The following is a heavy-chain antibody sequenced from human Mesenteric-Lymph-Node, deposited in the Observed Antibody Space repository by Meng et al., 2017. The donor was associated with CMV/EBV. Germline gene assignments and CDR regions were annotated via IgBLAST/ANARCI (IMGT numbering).Heavy chain of an antibody. CDR1: GFTFDTYW. Sequence: GESLKISCVASGFTFDTYWMTWVRQGPGKGLEWVADIKQDGSQTYYLDSVKGRFTISRDNAKNSLYLQMNSLRAEDVAVYYCAKNGAYCGGDCYSHFAYWGQGTLVTVSS. D-gene: IGHD2-21*01. CDR2: IKQDGSQT. J-gene: IGHJ4*02. CDR3: AKNGAYCGGDCYSHFAY. V-gene: IGHV3-7*01.